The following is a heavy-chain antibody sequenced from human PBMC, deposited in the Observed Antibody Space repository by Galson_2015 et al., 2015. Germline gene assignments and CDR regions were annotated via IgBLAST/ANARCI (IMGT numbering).Heavy chain of an antibody. CDR3: ARGLTSVVVTAYWFDP. D-gene: IGHD2-21*02. CDR1: GYSFTSYW. V-gene: IGHV5-51*01. J-gene: IGHJ5*02. CDR2: IYPSDSDT. Sequence: QSGAEVKKPGESLKISCKGSGYSFTSYWIGWVRQMPGKGLEWMGIIYPSDSDTRYNPSFQGQVTISADKSISTAYLQWSSLKASDTAMYYCARGLTSVVVTAYWFDPWGQGTLVTVSS.